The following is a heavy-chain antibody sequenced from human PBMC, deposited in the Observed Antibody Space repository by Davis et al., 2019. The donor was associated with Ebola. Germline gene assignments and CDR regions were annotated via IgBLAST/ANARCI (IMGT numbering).Heavy chain of an antibody. J-gene: IGHJ3*02. CDR3: AKDPWELLLGPDDFDI. D-gene: IGHD1-26*01. CDR2: IHSDGTST. Sequence: HTGGSLRLSCAASGFTSTPTWLHWVRHAPCQGLVWVSRIHSDGTSTIYTDSVKGRFTISRDNAKNTLYLQMNSLRAEDTAVYYCAKDPWELLLGPDDFDIWGQGTMVTDSS. CDR1: GFTSTPTW. V-gene: IGHV3-74*01.